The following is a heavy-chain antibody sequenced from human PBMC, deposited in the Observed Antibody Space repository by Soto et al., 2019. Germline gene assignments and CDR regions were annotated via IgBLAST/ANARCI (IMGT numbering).Heavy chain of an antibody. CDR2: INPGTGDT. CDR3: ARDSGGRNGIQLSFDS. V-gene: IGHV1-3*01. Sequence: ASVKVSCKASGYTFTNYALHWVRLAPGQRLEWMAWINPGTGDTIFSQNFQGRVIITRDTSVTTVYMQLDSLTSEDTVVFYCARDSGGRNGIQLSFDSWGQGTLVTVSS. CDR1: GYTFTNYA. D-gene: IGHD5-18*01. J-gene: IGHJ4*02.